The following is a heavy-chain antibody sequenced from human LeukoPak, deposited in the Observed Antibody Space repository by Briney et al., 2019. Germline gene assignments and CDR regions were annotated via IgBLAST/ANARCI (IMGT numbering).Heavy chain of an antibody. CDR3: AKDLARSHDSSGYYKGGGFDY. D-gene: IGHD3-22*01. V-gene: IGHV3-73*01. CDR2: IRSKANSYAT. J-gene: IGHJ4*02. Sequence: QTGGSLRLSCAASGFTFSGSAMHWVRQASGKGLEWVGRIRSKANSYATAYAASVKGRFTISRDNSKNTLYLQMNRLRAEDTAVYYCAKDLARSHDSSGYYKGGGFDYWGQGTLVTVSS. CDR1: GFTFSGSA.